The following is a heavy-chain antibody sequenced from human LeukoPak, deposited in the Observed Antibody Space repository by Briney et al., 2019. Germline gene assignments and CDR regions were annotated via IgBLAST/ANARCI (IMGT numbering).Heavy chain of an antibody. CDR2: IYHSGST. CDR3: ASLRIAVAGTGYFDY. J-gene: IGHJ4*02. Sequence: SETLSLTCTVSGYSISSGYYWGWIRQPPGKGLEWIGSIYHSGSTYYNPSLKSRVTISVDTSKNQFSLKLSSVTAADTAVYYCASLRIAVAGTGYFDYWGQGTLVTVSS. V-gene: IGHV4-38-2*02. D-gene: IGHD6-19*01. CDR1: GYSISSGYY.